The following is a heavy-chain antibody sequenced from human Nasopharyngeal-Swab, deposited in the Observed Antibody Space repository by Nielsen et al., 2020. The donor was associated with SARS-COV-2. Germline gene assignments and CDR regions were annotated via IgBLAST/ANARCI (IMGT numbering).Heavy chain of an antibody. J-gene: IGHJ6*02. D-gene: IGHD6-13*01. CDR2: IFYSGST. CDR3: ARDAYSSRGLYYYGLDV. Sequence: GSLRLSCTVSGGSISSYYWSWIRQPPGKGLEWIGYIFYSGSTNYNPSLKSRVTISVDTSKNQFSLKLSFVTAADTAVYYCARDAYSSRGLYYYGLDVWGQGTTVTVSS. V-gene: IGHV4-59*01. CDR1: GGSISSYY.